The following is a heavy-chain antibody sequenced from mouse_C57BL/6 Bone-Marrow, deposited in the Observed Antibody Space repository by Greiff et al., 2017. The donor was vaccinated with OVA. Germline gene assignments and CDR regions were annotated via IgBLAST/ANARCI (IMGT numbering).Heavy chain of an antibody. CDR1: GSTFTDYY. J-gene: IGHJ1*03. D-gene: IGHD1-1*01. Sequence: VQLQQSGPELVKPGASVKISCQASGSTFTDYYMNWVKQSHGKSLEWIGDINPNNGGTSYNQKFQGKATLPVDKSSRPASMELRSLTSEDSAVYYCARRDPDYYGSSYWYFDVWGTGTTVTVSS. CDR3: ARRDPDYYGSSYWYFDV. V-gene: IGHV1-26*01. CDR2: INPNNGGT.